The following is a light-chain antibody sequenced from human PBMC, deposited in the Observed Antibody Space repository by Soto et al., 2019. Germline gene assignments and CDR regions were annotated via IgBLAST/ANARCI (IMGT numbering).Light chain of an antibody. CDR1: QSVSSY. V-gene: IGKV3-11*01. CDR3: QQRINWPLT. J-gene: IGKJ4*01. Sequence: EIVLTQSPATLSLSPGERATLSCRASQSVSSYLAWYQQKPGQAPRLLIYDASSRATCIPARFSGSGSRTDFTLTISSLEPEDFAVYYCQQRINWPLTFVGGTKVEIK. CDR2: DAS.